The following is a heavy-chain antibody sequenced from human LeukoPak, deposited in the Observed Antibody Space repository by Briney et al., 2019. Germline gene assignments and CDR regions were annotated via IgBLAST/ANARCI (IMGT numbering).Heavy chain of an antibody. J-gene: IGHJ4*02. CDR1: GGSISSSSYY. CDR3: ARDVLIAARRGFDY. CDR2: IYYSGST. D-gene: IGHD6-6*01. Sequence: SETLSLTCTVSGGSISSSSYYWGWIRQPPGKGLEWIGSIYYSGSTYYNPSLKSRVTISVDTSKNQFSLKLSSVTAADTAVYYCARDVLIAARRGFDYWGQGTLVAVSS. V-gene: IGHV4-39*07.